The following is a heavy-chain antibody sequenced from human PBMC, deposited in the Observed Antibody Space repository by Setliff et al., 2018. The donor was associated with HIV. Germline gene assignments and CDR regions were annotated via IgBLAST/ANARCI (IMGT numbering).Heavy chain of an antibody. CDR2: IISSSTNI. CDR1: GFTFSSYS. V-gene: IGHV3-21*01. CDR3: VKPHTLYSNSLISYFDY. D-gene: IGHD4-4*01. Sequence: GGSLRLSCEASGFTFSSYSINWVRQAPGKGLEWVSSIISSSTNIYYADSVKGRFTISRDTAKNSLYLQMNSLRAEDTAVYYCVKPHTLYSNSLISYFDYWGQGTLVTVSS. J-gene: IGHJ4*02.